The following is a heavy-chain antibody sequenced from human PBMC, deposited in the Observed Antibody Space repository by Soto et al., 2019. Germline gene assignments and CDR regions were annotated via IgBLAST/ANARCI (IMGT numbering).Heavy chain of an antibody. CDR2: IYYSGST. CDR1: GGSVSSSNR. Sequence: PSETLSLTCAVSGGSVSSSNRWAWVRQPPGKGLEWIGEIYYSGSTNYNPSLASRVTISVDTSKNQFSLKVTSVTAADTAMYYCARLGGYCSSTSCYGYYGMDVWGQGTTVT. J-gene: IGHJ6*02. D-gene: IGHD2-2*01. V-gene: IGHV4-4*02. CDR3: ARLGGYCSSTSCYGYYGMDV.